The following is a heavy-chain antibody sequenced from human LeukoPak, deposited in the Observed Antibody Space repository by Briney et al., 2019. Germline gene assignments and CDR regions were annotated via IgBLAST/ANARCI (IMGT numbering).Heavy chain of an antibody. D-gene: IGHD2-21*02. J-gene: IGHJ4*01. Sequence: GGYLRRYCAASGXTFSSYTVNWVPQAPGKGLEGVSSIAGSSGYISYAYSVKGPFTISRYNAKTSLDLQMTSLTAKATTVYYGARDRGAYCGGDCYLGFDYWGRGTLVTVSS. V-gene: IGHV3-21*01. CDR2: IAGSSGYI. CDR1: GXTFSSYT. CDR3: ARDRGAYCGGDCYLGFDY.